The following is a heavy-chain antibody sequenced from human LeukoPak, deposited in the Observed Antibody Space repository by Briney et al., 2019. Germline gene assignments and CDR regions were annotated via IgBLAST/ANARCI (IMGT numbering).Heavy chain of an antibody. D-gene: IGHD3-10*01. Sequence: SETLSLTCTVSGGSISSGGYYWSWIRQHPGKGLEWIGYIYYSGSTYYNPSLKSRVTISADTSKNQFSLKLSSVTAADTAVYYCARAPLWFGELKPVYYYYMDVWGKGTTVTVSS. CDR1: GGSISSGGYY. CDR2: IYYSGST. CDR3: ARAPLWFGELKPVYYYYMDV. V-gene: IGHV4-31*03. J-gene: IGHJ6*03.